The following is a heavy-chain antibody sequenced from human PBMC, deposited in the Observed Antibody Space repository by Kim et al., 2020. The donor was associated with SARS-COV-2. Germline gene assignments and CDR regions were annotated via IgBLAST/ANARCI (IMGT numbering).Heavy chain of an antibody. CDR3: ARGGGAFCGNDCYRTFDY. Sequence: GGSLRLSCEASGFTVSNNYMSWVRQAPGKGLEWVSVIYSDGNTYYADSVKGSFTISRDNSKNTIYLYMNSLRAEDTAVYYCARGGGAFCGNDCYRTFDYWGQGTLVTVSS. CDR1: GFTVSNNY. J-gene: IGHJ4*02. V-gene: IGHV3-66*01. CDR2: IYSDGNT. D-gene: IGHD2-21*02.